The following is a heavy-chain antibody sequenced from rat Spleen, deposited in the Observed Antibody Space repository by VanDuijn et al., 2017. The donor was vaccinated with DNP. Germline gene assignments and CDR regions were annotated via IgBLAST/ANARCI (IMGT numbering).Heavy chain of an antibody. J-gene: IGHJ4*01. Sequence: EVKLVESVGGLVQPGRSLKLSCAASGFNFNDYWMGWVRQAPGKGLEWIGEIKKDNSIKKYTPSLKDKIMISRDNAQNTLYLQMSELGSEDTATYYCVREDKGVDAWGQGTSVTVSS. CDR1: GFNFNDYW. CDR2: IKKDNSIK. V-gene: IGHV4-2*01. CDR3: VREDKGVDA. D-gene: IGHD2-1*01.